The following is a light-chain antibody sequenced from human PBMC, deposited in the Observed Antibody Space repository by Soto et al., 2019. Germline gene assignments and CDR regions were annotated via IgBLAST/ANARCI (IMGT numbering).Light chain of an antibody. CDR2: GAS. V-gene: IGKV3-15*01. Sequence: EIVMTQSPGTLSVSPGERTTLSCRASQSVSSNLAWYQQKPGQAPRLLIYGASTRATGIPARFSGSGSGTEITLTISSLQSEDFAVYYCQQYNNWPLTFGQGTKVDIK. J-gene: IGKJ1*01. CDR3: QQYNNWPLT. CDR1: QSVSSN.